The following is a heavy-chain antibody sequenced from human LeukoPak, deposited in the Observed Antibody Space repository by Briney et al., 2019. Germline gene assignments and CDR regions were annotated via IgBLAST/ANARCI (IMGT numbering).Heavy chain of an antibody. D-gene: IGHD2/OR15-2a*01. J-gene: IGHJ4*02. CDR2: ISSSSSYI. V-gene: IGHV3-21*01. CDR1: GFTFRSYS. Sequence: GGSLRLSCAASGFTFRSYSMNWVRQAPGKGLEWVSSISSSSSYIYYADSVKGRFTISRDNAKNSLYLQMNSLRAEDTAVYYCARDFSAPHYFDYWGQGTLVTVSS. CDR3: ARDFSAPHYFDY.